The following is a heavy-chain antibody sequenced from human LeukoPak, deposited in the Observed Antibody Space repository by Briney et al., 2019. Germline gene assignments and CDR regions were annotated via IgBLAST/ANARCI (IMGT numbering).Heavy chain of an antibody. V-gene: IGHV3-7*01. CDR3: ATSDDSSGSD. D-gene: IGHD3-22*01. Sequence: GGSLRLSCAVSGFTFSDYWMNWVRQAPGKGLEWVASIKYDGTEKSYVDSVKGRFTISRDNPRNSLYLQMSSLRAEDTALYYCATSDDSSGSDWGQGTLVTVSS. J-gene: IGHJ4*02. CDR1: GFTFSDYW. CDR2: IKYDGTEK.